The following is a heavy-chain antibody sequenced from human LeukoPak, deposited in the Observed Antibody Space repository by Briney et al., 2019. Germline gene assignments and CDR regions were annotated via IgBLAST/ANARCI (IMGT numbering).Heavy chain of an antibody. CDR2: ISWNSDSI. D-gene: IGHD6-19*01. CDR3: AKSLSYSSGWPTDY. J-gene: IGHJ4*02. V-gene: IGHV3-9*01. CDR1: GFTFDDYA. Sequence: PGGSLRLSCAASGFTFDDYAMHWVRQAPGKGLEWVSGISWNSDSIDYADPVKGRFTISRGNAKNSLYLQMNSLRAEDTALYYCAKSLSYSSGWPTDYWGQGTLVTVSS.